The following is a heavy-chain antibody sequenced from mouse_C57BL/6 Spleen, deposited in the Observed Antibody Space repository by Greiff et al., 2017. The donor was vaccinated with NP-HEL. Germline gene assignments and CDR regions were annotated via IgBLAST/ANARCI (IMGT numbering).Heavy chain of an antibody. D-gene: IGHD1-1*01. Sequence: VQLQQPGAELVRPGSSVKLSCKASGYTFTSYWMDWVKQRPGQGLEWIGNIYPSDSETHYNQKFKDKATLTVDKSSSTAYMQRSSRTSEDSAVYYCARWDYGSSYEGYWGQGTTLTVSS. V-gene: IGHV1-61*01. CDR2: IYPSDSET. CDR3: ARWDYGSSYEGY. CDR1: GYTFTSYW. J-gene: IGHJ2*01.